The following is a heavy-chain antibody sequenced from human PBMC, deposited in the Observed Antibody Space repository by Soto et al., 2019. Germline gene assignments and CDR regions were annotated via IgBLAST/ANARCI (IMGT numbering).Heavy chain of an antibody. J-gene: IGHJ3*02. CDR3: AKPLSEAAAGTPPGAFDI. CDR1: GFTFSSYG. CDR2: ISYDGSNK. D-gene: IGHD6-13*01. Sequence: GGSLRLSCAASGFTFSSYGMHWVRQAPGKGLEWVAVISYDGSNKYYADSVKGRFTISRDNSKNTLYLQMNGLRAEDTAVYYCAKPLSEAAAGTPPGAFDIWGQGTMVTVSS. V-gene: IGHV3-30*18.